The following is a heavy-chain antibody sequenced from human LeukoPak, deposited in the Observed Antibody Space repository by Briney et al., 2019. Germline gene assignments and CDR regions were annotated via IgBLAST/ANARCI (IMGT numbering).Heavy chain of an antibody. CDR2: IKQDESEK. D-gene: IGHD1-1*01. CDR1: GFTFSSYW. Sequence: GGSLRLSCAASGFTFSSYWMSWVRQAPGKGLEWVANIKQDESEKYYVDSLKGRFTISRDNAKNSLYLQMNSLRAEDTAVYYCARDKIEGPTKLDYWGQGILVTVPS. CDR3: ARDKIEGPTKLDY. J-gene: IGHJ4*02. V-gene: IGHV3-7*01.